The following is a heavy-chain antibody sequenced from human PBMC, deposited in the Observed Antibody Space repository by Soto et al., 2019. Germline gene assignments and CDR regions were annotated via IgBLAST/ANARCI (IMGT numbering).Heavy chain of an antibody. CDR2: ISYDGSNK. V-gene: IGHV3-30-3*01. CDR3: ARDKQLVGVFDY. J-gene: IGHJ4*02. Sequence: VGSRKLSCAASGFTFSSYAMHWVRQAPGKGLEWVAVISYDGSNKYYADSVKGRFTISRDNSKNTLYLQMNSLRAEDTAVYYCARDKQLVGVFDYWGQGTLVTVSS. CDR1: GFTFSSYA. D-gene: IGHD6-6*01.